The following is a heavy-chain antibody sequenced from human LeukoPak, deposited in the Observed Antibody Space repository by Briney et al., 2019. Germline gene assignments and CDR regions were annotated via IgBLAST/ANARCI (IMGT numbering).Heavy chain of an antibody. Sequence: ASVKVSCKASGYTFTSYGISWVRQAPGQGLEWMGWISAYNGNTNYAQKLQGRVTVTTDTSTSTAYMELRSLRSDDTAVYYCARDSGEGDYYDSSGSFDYWGQGTLVTVSS. CDR1: GYTFTSYG. D-gene: IGHD3-22*01. V-gene: IGHV1-18*01. J-gene: IGHJ4*02. CDR3: ARDSGEGDYYDSSGSFDY. CDR2: ISAYNGNT.